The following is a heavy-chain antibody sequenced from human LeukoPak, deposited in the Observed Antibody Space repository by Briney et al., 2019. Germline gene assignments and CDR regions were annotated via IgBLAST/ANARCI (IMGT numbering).Heavy chain of an antibody. Sequence: GASVKVSCKASGYTFTSYDINRVRQATGQGLEWMGWMNPNSGNTGYAQNFQGRVTMTRNTSISTAYMELSSLRSEDTAVYYCARAPSITGTTPPGYWGQGTLVTVSS. J-gene: IGHJ4*02. V-gene: IGHV1-8*01. CDR2: MNPNSGNT. CDR1: GYTFTSYD. CDR3: ARAPSITGTTPPGY. D-gene: IGHD1-7*01.